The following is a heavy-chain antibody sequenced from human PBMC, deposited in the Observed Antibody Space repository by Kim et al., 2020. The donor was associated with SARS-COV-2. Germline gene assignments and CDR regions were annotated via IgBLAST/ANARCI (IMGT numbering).Heavy chain of an antibody. J-gene: IGHJ5*02. CDR1: GYTLSGYY. CDR2: INPNSGGA. Sequence: ASVKVSCKASGYTLSGYYMHWVRQAPGQGLEWMGRINPNSGGANYAQKFQGRVTMSRDTSISTAYLDLSRLRSDDTAVYYCAAGINDWFDPWGQGSLVTVSA. D-gene: IGHD3-10*01. CDR3: AAGINDWFDP. V-gene: IGHV1-2*06.